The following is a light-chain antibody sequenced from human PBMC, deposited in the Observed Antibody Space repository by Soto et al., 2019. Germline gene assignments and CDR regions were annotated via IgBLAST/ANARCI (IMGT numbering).Light chain of an antibody. V-gene: IGLV2-14*03. CDR3: SSYPSSGTDYV. Sequence: QSVLTQPASVSGSPGQSITISCTGTSSDVGGYNYVSWYQQHPGKAPKLMIYDVSDRPSGVSNRFSGSKSGNTASLTISGLQAEDEADYYCSSYPSSGTDYVFGTGTKVTVL. CDR2: DVS. J-gene: IGLJ1*01. CDR1: SSDVGGYNY.